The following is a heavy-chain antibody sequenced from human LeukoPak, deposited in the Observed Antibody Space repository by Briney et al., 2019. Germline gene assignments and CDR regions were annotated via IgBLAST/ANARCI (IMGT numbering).Heavy chain of an antibody. D-gene: IGHD5-24*01. CDR3: ARGGNNYVHFDY. CDR1: GFTFSIDW. J-gene: IGHJ4*02. CDR2: IKQDGSQK. V-gene: IGHV3-7*04. Sequence: GGSLRLSCAASGFTFSIDWMNWVRQAPGGGLEWVASIKQDGSQKFYVDSVKGRFTISRDNAENSLYLQMNSLRAEDTAVYYCARGGNNYVHFDYWGQGTLVTVSS.